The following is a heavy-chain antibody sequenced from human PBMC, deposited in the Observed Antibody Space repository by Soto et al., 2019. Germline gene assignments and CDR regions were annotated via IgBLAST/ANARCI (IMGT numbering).Heavy chain of an antibody. Sequence: PSATLSLTCAVSGGSFSPYCWTCIGQSPGKGLEWIGEISPSGVTQYGPSLKSRVTISVDTSKNQFSLNLNSVTAADTAVYYCARVQVRRGNGSGYLNGFDIWGQGTMVTVS. V-gene: IGHV4-34*01. CDR3: ARVQVRRGNGSGYLNGFDI. CDR1: GGSFSPYC. D-gene: IGHD3-3*01. CDR2: ISPSGVT. J-gene: IGHJ3*02.